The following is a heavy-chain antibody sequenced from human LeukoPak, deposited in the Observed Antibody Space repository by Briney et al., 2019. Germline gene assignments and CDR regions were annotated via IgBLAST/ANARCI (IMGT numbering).Heavy chain of an antibody. J-gene: IGHJ3*02. D-gene: IGHD3-16*01. CDR1: GGSFSGYY. CDR2: IYTSGST. Sequence: SETLSLTCAVYGGSFSGYYWSWIRQPAGKGLEWIGRIYTSGSTNYNPSLKSRVTMSVDTSKNQFSLKLSSVTAADTAVYYCARADIDDYVWGSEASDAFDIWGQGTMVTVSS. V-gene: IGHV4-59*10. CDR3: ARADIDDYVWGSEASDAFDI.